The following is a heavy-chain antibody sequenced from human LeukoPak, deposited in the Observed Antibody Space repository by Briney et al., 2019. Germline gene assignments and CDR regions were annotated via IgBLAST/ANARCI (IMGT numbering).Heavy chain of an antibody. CDR3: ARDLDYGEKSEDY. J-gene: IGHJ4*02. D-gene: IGHD4/OR15-4a*01. CDR1: GFTFINYY. Sequence: ASVKVSCKASGFTFINYYMHWVRQAPGQGLEWLGIINLSGGSTHYPEKFQDRVTMTRDTSTSTVYMELSSLRSEDTAVYYCARDLDYGEKSEDYWGQGTLVTVSS. CDR2: INLSGGST. V-gene: IGHV1-46*01.